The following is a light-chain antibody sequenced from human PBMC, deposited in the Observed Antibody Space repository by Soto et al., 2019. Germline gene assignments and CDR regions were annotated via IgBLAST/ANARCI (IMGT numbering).Light chain of an antibody. CDR1: QSVSSSY. V-gene: IGKV3-20*01. CDR3: XQYGSSPSYT. J-gene: IGKJ2*01. Sequence: EIVLTQSPGTLSLSPGERATLSCRASQSVSSSYLAWYQQKPGQAPRLLIYGASSRATGIPDRFSGSGSGTDFTLTISRLEPEDFAVYYXXQYGSSPSYTFGQGTKLEIK. CDR2: GAS.